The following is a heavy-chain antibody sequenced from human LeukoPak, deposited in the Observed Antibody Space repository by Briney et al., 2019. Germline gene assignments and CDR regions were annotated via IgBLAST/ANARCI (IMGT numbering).Heavy chain of an antibody. D-gene: IGHD2-8*01. J-gene: IGHJ6*03. CDR1: GGSISSYY. CDR3: ARRVLPRLGYYDYYLDL. CDR2: IYYSGST. Sequence: PSETLSLTCTVSGGSISSYYGSWIRQPPGKGLEWIGYIYYSGSTNYNPPLKSRVTMSVDTSKNQFSLKLSSVTAADTAVYYCARRVLPRLGYYDYYLDLWGKGTTVTISS. V-gene: IGHV4-59*08.